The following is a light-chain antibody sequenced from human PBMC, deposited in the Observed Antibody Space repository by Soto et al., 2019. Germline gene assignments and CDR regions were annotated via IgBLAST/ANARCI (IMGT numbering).Light chain of an antibody. CDR2: DVS. J-gene: IGLJ7*01. CDR1: SSDVGGSDY. Sequence: QSVLTQPASVSGSPGQSITISCIGTSSDVGGSDYVSWYQQHPGKAPKLVIYDVSNLPSGVYDRFFGSKSGNTASLTIYGLQAEDEADDDCCSYTRSNSLVLFGGGTQLIVL. CDR3: CSYTRSNSLVL. V-gene: IGLV2-14*01.